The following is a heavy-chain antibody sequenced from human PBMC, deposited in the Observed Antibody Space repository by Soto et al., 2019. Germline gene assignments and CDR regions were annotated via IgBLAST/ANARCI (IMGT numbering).Heavy chain of an antibody. CDR1: GASITFGGYS. CDR3: ARGGGSDSFDY. CDR2: INHLETT. J-gene: IGHJ4*02. Sequence: QLQLHESGSGLVKPSQTLSLTCTVSGASITFGGYSWSWIRQTPGKGLEWIGYINHLETTFYNPSFDSQLTLPIDRAKNQFSLMLHSMSAADRAVYFCARGGGSDSFDYWGQGILATVSS. V-gene: IGHV4-30-2*01. D-gene: IGHD1-26*01.